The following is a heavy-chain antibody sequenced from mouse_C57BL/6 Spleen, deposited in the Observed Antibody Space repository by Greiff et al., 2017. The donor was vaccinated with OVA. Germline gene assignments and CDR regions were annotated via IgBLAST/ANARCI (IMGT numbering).Heavy chain of an antibody. CDR1: GYTFTDYY. CDR2: IFPGSGST. J-gene: IGHJ1*03. CDR3: ARAYGSSYGYFDV. D-gene: IGHD1-1*01. Sequence: QVQLQQSGPELVKPGASVKISCKASGYTFTDYYINWVKQRPGQGLEWIGWIFPGSGSTYYNEKFKGKATLTVDKSSSTAYMLLSSLTSEDSAVYCCARAYGSSYGYFDVWGTGTTVTVSS. V-gene: IGHV1-75*01.